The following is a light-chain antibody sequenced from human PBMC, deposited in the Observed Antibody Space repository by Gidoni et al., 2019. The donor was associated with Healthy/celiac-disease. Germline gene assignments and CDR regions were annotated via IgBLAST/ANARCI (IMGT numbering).Light chain of an antibody. J-gene: IGLJ3*02. CDR2: LNSDGSH. V-gene: IGLV4-69*01. CDR3: QTWGTGIRV. CDR1: SGHSSYA. Sequence: QLVLTQSPPASAPLGASVKLTCTLSSGHSSYAIAWHQQQPEKGPRYLMKLNSDGSHSKGDGIPDRFSGSSSGAERYLTISSLQSEDEADYYCQTWGTGIRVFGGGTKLTVL.